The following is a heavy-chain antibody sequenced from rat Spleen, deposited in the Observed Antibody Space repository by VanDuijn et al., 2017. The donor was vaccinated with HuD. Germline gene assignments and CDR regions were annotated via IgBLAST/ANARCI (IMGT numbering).Heavy chain of an antibody. V-gene: IGHV5S13*01. CDR2: ISTGGGNT. J-gene: IGHJ2*01. Sequence: EVQLVESGGGLVQPGRSLKLSCAASGFTYSNYVMAWVRQAPTKGLEWVASISTGGGNTYYRDSVKGRFTISRDNAKNTLYLQMDSLRSEDTATYYCAKDKATVGGLFDYWGQGVMVTVSS. CDR1: GFTYSNYV. CDR3: AKDKATVGGLFDY. D-gene: IGHD1-8*01.